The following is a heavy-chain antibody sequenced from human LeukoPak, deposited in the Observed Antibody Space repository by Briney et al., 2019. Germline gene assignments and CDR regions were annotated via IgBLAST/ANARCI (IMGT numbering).Heavy chain of an antibody. CDR2: IFYSGST. D-gene: IGHD5-24*01. V-gene: IGHV4-39*01. Sequence: SETLSLTCTVSGGSISSSSYYWGWIRQPPGKGLEWIGSIFYSGSTYYNPSLKSRVTISVDTSRNQFSLKLSSVTAADTAVYYCARLDGWGDGKLDYWGQGTLVTVSS. CDR1: GGSISSSSYY. CDR3: ARLDGWGDGKLDY. J-gene: IGHJ4*02.